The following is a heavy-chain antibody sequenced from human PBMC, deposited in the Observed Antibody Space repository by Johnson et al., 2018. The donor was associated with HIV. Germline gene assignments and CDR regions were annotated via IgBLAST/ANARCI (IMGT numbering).Heavy chain of an antibody. D-gene: IGHD5-24*01. Sequence: QVQLVESGGGVVQPGRSLRLSCAASGFTFSSYAMHWVRQAPGKGLGWVAVISYDGSNKYYADSVKGRFTLSRDNSKKTLYLHRNSLRAEDTAVFYCARAYNDAFDIWGQGTMVTVSS. CDR3: ARAYNDAFDI. CDR1: GFTFSSYA. J-gene: IGHJ3*02. CDR2: ISYDGSNK. V-gene: IGHV3-30-3*01.